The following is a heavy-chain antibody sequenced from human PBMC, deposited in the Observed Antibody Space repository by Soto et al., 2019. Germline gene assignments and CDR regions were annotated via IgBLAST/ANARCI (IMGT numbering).Heavy chain of an antibody. J-gene: IGHJ4*02. CDR1: GFTFSDHY. Sequence: QVQLVESGGGLVKPGGSLRLSCVASGFTFSDHYMTWIRQAPGKGLEWLSYISTSSSYTNYADSVKGRFTISRDNAMKXXXXXXXXXXXXDTXVYXXXXLXLTGYFDYWGQGTLVTVSS. CDR2: ISTSSSYT. D-gene: IGHD2-8*01. CDR3: XXLXLTGYFDY. V-gene: IGHV3-11*05.